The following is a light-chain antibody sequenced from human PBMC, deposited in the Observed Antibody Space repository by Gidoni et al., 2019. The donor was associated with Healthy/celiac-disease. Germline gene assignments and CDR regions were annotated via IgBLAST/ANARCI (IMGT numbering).Light chain of an antibody. J-gene: IGKJ1*01. CDR2: LGS. CDR3: LQALQTPWT. CDR1: QSLLHSNGYNY. V-gene: IGKV2-28*01. Sequence: DIVMTHSPLSLPVTPGEPASISCRSSQSLLHSNGYNYLDWYLQQPGQSPQLLIYLGSNRASGVPDRFSGSGSGTDFTLKISSVEAEDVGVYYCLQALQTPWTFGQGTKVEIK.